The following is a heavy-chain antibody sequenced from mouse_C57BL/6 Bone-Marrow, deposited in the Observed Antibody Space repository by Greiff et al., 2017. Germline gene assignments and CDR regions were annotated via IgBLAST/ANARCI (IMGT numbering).Heavy chain of an antibody. Sequence: QVQLQQPGAELVKPGASVKMSCKASGYTFTSYWITWVKQRPGQGLEWIGDIYPGSGSTNYNEKFTSKATLTVDTSSSTAYMQLSSLTAEDSAVYYCARPYYSNYWYFDVWGTGTTVTVAS. CDR1: GYTFTSYW. CDR3: ARPYYSNYWYFDV. V-gene: IGHV1-55*01. CDR2: IYPGSGST. D-gene: IGHD2-5*01. J-gene: IGHJ1*03.